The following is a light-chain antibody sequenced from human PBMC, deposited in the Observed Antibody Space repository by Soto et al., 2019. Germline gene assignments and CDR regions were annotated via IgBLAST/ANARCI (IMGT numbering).Light chain of an antibody. V-gene: IGLV1-40*01. J-gene: IGLJ1*01. CDR1: SSNIGAGYD. CDR3: QSYDSSLSGNYV. Sequence: QSALTQPPSVSGAPGQRVTISCTGSSSNIGAGYDVHWYQQLPGTAPKLLIYGNSNRPSGVPDRFSGSKSGTSASLAITGLQAEDEADYYCQSYDSSLSGNYVFXTGTKVTVL. CDR2: GNS.